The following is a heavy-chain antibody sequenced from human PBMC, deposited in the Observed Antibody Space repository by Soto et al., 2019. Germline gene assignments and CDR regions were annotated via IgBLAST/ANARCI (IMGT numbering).Heavy chain of an antibody. V-gene: IGHV3-66*01. J-gene: IGHJ4*02. CDR1: GFTVSNYH. D-gene: IGHD3-16*02. CDR3: ARVDTLSADVDY. CDR2: IYTAGSA. Sequence: GGSLRLSCAASGFTVSNYHMNWVRRAPGKGLEWVSVIYTAGSADFADSVKGRFSISRDVSKNTLFLQMNGLRAEDTAVYYCARVDTLSADVDYWGQGALLTVSS.